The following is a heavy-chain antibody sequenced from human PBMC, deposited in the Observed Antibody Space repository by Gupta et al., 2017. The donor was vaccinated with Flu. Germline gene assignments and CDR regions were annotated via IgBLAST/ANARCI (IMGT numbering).Heavy chain of an antibody. J-gene: IGHJ4*02. CDR2: IDWDDDK. D-gene: IGHD4-17*01. CDR3: ARTQEPHGDNVYFDY. CDR1: GFSLSTNGMR. V-gene: IGHV2-70*04. Sequence: QVTLKESGPALVKPTQTLTVTCTCSGFSLSTNGMRVSWIRQPPGKALEWLARIDWDDDKLYSTSLKTRLIISKDTSKNQVVLTMTNMDSVDTATYYCARTQEPHGDNVYFDYWGQGTLVTVSS.